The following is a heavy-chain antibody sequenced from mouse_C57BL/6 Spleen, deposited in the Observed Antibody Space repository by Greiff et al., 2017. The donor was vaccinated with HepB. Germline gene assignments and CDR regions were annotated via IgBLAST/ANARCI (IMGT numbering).Heavy chain of an antibody. V-gene: IGHV1-54*01. D-gene: IGHD2-4*01. CDR2: INPGSGGT. CDR1: GYAFTNYL. J-gene: IGHJ4*01. Sequence: QVQLQQSGAELVRPGTSVKVSCKASGYAFTNYLIEWVKQRPGQGLEWIGVINPGSGGTNYNEKFKGKATLTADKSSSTAYMQLSSLTSEDSAVYFCARSGTYDYDEGYAMDYWGQGTSVTVSS. CDR3: ARSGTYDYDEGYAMDY.